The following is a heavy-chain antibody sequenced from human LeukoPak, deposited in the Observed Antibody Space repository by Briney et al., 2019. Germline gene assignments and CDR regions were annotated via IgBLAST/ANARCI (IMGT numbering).Heavy chain of an antibody. CDR1: GGSISSGGYY. V-gene: IGHV4-30-2*02. Sequence: SQTLSLTCTVSGGSISSGGYYWSWSRQPPGKGLEWIGYIYHSGSTYYNPSLKSRVTISVDTSKNQFSLKLSSVTAADTAVYYCARSLLRGSSGDAFDIWGQGTMATVSS. J-gene: IGHJ3*02. CDR2: IYHSGST. CDR3: ARSLLRGSSGDAFDI. D-gene: IGHD6-6*01.